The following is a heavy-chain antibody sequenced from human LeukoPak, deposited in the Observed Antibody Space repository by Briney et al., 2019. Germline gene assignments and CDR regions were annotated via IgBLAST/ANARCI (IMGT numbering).Heavy chain of an antibody. Sequence: ASVKVSCKASGYTFTSYGINWVRQAPGRGLEWMGWISAYNGKTNYAQKLQGRVTMTTDTSTSTAYMELRSLRSDDTAVYYCAREDALVATGSFDYWGQGTLVTVSS. V-gene: IGHV1-18*01. CDR1: GYTFTSYG. CDR3: AREDALVATGSFDY. D-gene: IGHD5-12*01. CDR2: ISAYNGKT. J-gene: IGHJ4*02.